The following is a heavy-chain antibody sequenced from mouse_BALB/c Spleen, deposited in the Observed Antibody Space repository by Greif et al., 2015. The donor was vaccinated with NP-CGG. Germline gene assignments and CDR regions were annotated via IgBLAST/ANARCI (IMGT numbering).Heavy chain of an antibody. D-gene: IGHD2-14*01. CDR3: ARYYRYGENFDY. Sequence: QVQLKQSGAELMKPGASVKISCKATGYTFSSYWIEWVKQRPGHGLEWIGEILPGSGSTNYNEKFKGKATFTADTSSNTAYMQLSSLTSEDSAVYYCARYYRYGENFDYWGQGTTLTVSS. CDR1: GYTFSSYW. J-gene: IGHJ2*01. CDR2: ILPGSGST. V-gene: IGHV1-9*01.